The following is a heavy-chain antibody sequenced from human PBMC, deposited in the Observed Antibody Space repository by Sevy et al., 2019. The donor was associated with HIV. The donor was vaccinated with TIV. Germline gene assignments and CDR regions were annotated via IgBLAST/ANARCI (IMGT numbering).Heavy chain of an antibody. CDR3: ARGGPNQHQLDYFDY. V-gene: IGHV4-59*01. Sequence: SETLSLTCTVSGVFISPYYWAWIRQPPGKGLECIGFSGSSNYNPSLKSRVTTSVDTFKNQFSLKLSSVTAADTAIYYSARGGPNQHQLDYFDYWGQGTLVTVSS. J-gene: IGHJ4*02. CDR1: GVFISPYY. D-gene: IGHD2-2*01. CDR2: SGSS.